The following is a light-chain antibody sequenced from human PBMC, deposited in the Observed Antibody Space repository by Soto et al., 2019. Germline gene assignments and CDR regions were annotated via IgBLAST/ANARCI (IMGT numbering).Light chain of an antibody. Sequence: QPVLTQSPSASASLGASVKLTCTLSSGHSTYTIAWHQQQPEKGPRYLMNINSDGSHTKGDGIPDRFSGSSSGAERYLTISSLPAEDEADYYCQTWGTGYAVFGGGTQLTVL. V-gene: IGLV4-69*01. CDR1: SGHSTYT. CDR3: QTWGTGYAV. CDR2: INSDGSH. J-gene: IGLJ7*01.